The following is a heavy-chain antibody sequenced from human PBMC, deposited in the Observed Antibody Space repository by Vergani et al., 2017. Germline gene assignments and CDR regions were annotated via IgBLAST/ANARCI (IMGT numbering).Heavy chain of an antibody. V-gene: IGHV1-69*01. CDR2: IIPIFGTA. Sequence: QVQLVQSGAEVKKPGSSVKVSCKASGGTFSSYAISWVRQTPGQGLEWMGGIIPIFGTANYAQKFQGRVTITADESTSTAYMERSSLRSEDTAVYYCARGTVDYYGSGSFGLDAFDIWGQGTMVTVSS. CDR1: GGTFSSYA. CDR3: ARGTVDYYGSGSFGLDAFDI. D-gene: IGHD3-10*01. J-gene: IGHJ3*02.